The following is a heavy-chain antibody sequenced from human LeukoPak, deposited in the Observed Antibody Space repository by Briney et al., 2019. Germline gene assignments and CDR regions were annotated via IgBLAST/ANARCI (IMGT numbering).Heavy chain of an antibody. CDR1: GFTFSSYA. Sequence: GGSLRLSCAASGFTFSSYAMSWVRQAPGKGLEWVSAISGSGGSTYYADSVKGRFTISRDNSKNTLYLQMNSLRAEDTAVYYCAKDQGQYSSGWYIFDYWGQGTLVTVSS. CDR3: AKDQGQYSSGWYIFDY. J-gene: IGHJ4*02. D-gene: IGHD6-19*01. CDR2: ISGSGGST. V-gene: IGHV3-23*01.